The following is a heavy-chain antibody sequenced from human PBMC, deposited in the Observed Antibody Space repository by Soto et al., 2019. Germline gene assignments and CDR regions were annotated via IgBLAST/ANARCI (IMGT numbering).Heavy chain of an antibody. D-gene: IGHD5-12*01. V-gene: IGHV4-39*07. J-gene: IGHJ4*02. Sequence: TSETLSLTCTVSGGSISSSSYYWGWLRQPPGKGLEWLGSIYYSGSTYYNPSLKRRVTISVDTSTNQLSLKLSSGTAADTAVYYCARADASEVATITCFDYWGQGTLVTVSS. CDR3: ARADASEVATITCFDY. CDR2: IYYSGST. CDR1: GGSISSSSYY.